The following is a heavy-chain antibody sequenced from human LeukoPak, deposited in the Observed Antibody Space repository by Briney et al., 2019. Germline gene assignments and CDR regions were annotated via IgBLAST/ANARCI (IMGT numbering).Heavy chain of an antibody. J-gene: IGHJ6*03. V-gene: IGHV3-66*04. CDR1: GFAVSSNY. CDR2: IYSGGST. CDR3: ARPSDMGYYYYMDV. Sequence: GGSLRLSCAASGFAVSSNYMSWVRQAPGKGLEWVSVIYSGGSTYYADSVKGRFTISRDNSKNTLYLQMNSLRAEDTAVYYCARPSDMGYYYYMDVWGKGTTVTISS.